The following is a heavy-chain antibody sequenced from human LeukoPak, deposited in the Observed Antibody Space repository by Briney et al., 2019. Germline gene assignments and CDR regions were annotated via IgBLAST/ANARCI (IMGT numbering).Heavy chain of an antibody. D-gene: IGHD4-23*01. CDR1: GGSISSYY. CDR3: ARTHLTTVVTRFDY. J-gene: IGHJ4*02. Sequence: SETLSLTCTVSGGSISSYYWSWIRQPPGKGLEWIGYIYYSGSTNYNPSLKSRVTISVDTSKNQFSLKLSSVTAADTAVYYCARTHLTTVVTRFDYWAREPWSPSPQ. CDR2: IYYSGST. V-gene: IGHV4-59*08.